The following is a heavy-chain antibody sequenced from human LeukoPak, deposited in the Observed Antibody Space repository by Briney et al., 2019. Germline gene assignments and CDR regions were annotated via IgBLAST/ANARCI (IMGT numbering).Heavy chain of an antibody. CDR2: ISGSGGRT. J-gene: IGHJ4*02. Sequence: GGSLRLSCAASGFTFSSYAMSWVRQAPGKGLEWVSAISGSGGRTYYADSVKGRFTISRDNSKNALYLQMNSLRAEDTAVYYCANNHYYYDSGSYYKVDYWGQGTLVTVSS. CDR1: GFTFSSYA. D-gene: IGHD3-10*01. CDR3: ANNHYYYDSGSYYKVDY. V-gene: IGHV3-23*01.